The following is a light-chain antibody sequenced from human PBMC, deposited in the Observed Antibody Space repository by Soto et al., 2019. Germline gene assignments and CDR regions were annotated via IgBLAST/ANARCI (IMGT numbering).Light chain of an antibody. J-gene: IGKJ5*01. V-gene: IGKV1-39*01. CDR1: EDISSY. CDR3: QQSYSTWIT. Sequence: IQLTQSPSSLSASVGDRVTVTCRASEDISSYLVWYQQKPGAAPKLLIYAASSLQSGVPSRFSGSGSGTDFTLTISSLQPEDFATYYCQQSYSTWITFGQGTRLEIK. CDR2: AAS.